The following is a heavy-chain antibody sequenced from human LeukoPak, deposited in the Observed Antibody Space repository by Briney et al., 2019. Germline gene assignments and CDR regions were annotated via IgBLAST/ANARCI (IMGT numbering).Heavy chain of an antibody. J-gene: IGHJ3*01. Sequence: PGGSLRLSCAASGFTFGIYAVSWVRQAPGKGLEWVSAISGSGGSTYYADSVKGRFTISRDNSKNTLYLQMNSLRAEDTAVYYCAKDRRVWTFWGQGTMVTVSS. D-gene: IGHD3/OR15-3a*01. CDR3: AKDRRVWTF. CDR2: ISGSGGST. V-gene: IGHV3-23*01. CDR1: GFTFGIYA.